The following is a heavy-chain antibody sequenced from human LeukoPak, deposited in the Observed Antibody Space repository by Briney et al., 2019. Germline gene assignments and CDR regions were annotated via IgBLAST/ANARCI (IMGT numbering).Heavy chain of an antibody. V-gene: IGHV3-9*01. CDR3: AKDNRRHYTSGPNPDSLH. CDR1: GFIFNNYA. CDR2: ISWNSGSI. D-gene: IGHD6-19*01. J-gene: IGHJ4*02. Sequence: GGSPRLSCAGSGFIFNNYAMHWVRQPPGKGLEWVSGISWNSGSIDYADSVKGRFTISRDNAKNSLYLQMNSLRVEDTAFYYCAKDNRRHYTSGPNPDSLHWGQGALVTVSS.